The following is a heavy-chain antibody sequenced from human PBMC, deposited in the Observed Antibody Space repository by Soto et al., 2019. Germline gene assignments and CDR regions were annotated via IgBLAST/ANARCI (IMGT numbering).Heavy chain of an antibody. CDR2: ISGSGGST. CDR1: GFTFSSYA. V-gene: IGHV3-23*01. J-gene: IGHJ4*02. Sequence: GGSLRLSCAASGFTFSSYAMSWVRQAPGKGLEWVSAISGSGGSTYYADSVKGRFTISRDNSKNTLYLQMNSLRAEDTAVYYCANFCGYSYGYQETDYCGQXTLVTVSA. D-gene: IGHD5-18*01. CDR3: ANFCGYSYGYQETDY.